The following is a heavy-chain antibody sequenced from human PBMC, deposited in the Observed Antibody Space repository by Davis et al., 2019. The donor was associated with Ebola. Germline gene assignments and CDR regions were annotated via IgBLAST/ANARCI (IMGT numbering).Heavy chain of an antibody. J-gene: IGHJ5*02. D-gene: IGHD3-10*01. CDR2: IYY. CDR3: ARQGGTMVQGVIIGRWFDP. V-gene: IGHV4-59*08. CDR1: GGSISSYY. Sequence: SETLSLTCTVSGGSISSYYWSWIRQPPGKGLEWIGNIYYYNRSLKSRVTISVDTSKNQFSLKLSSVTAADTAVYYCARQGGTMVQGVIIGRWFDPWGQGTLVTVSS.